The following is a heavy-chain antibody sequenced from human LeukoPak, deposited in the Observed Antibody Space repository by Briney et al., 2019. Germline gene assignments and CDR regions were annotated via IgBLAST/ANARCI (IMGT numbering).Heavy chain of an antibody. CDR2: ISSSSSYI. CDR3: ARDPTVTTYYYYYMDV. V-gene: IGHV3-21*01. J-gene: IGHJ6*03. D-gene: IGHD4-11*01. CDR1: EFTFSSYS. Sequence: GGSLRLSCAASEFTFSSYSMNWVRQAPGKGLEWVSSISSSSSYIYYADSVKGRFTISRDNAKNSLYLQMNSLRAEDTAVYYCARDPTVTTYYYYYMDVWGKGTTVTVSS.